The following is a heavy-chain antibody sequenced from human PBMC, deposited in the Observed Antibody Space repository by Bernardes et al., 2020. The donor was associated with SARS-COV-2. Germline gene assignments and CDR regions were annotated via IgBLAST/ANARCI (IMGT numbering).Heavy chain of an antibody. J-gene: IGHJ6*02. CDR3: ARVGQLGTAIVTDPYYYYYGMDV. CDR2: INPNSGGT. D-gene: IGHD5-18*01. Sequence: ASVKVSCKASGYTFTGYYMHWVRQAPGQGLEWMGWINPNSGGTNYAQKFQDRVTMTRDTSISTAYMELSRLRSDDTAVYYCARVGQLGTAIVTDPYYYYYGMDVWGQGTTVTVSS. V-gene: IGHV1-2*02. CDR1: GYTFTGYY.